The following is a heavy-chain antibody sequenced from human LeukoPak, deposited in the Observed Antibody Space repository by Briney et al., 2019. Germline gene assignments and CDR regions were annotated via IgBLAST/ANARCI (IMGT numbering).Heavy chain of an antibody. D-gene: IGHD3-22*01. CDR2: SDPNSGDT. Sequence: GASVKVSCKASGYTFTDYYMYWVRQAPGQGLEWMGWSDPNSGDTNYAQKFQGRVTMTRDTSISTAYMELSRLRSDDTAVYYCARSYHYYDSSGYSMGDTFEIWGQGTMVTVSS. CDR3: ARSYHYYDSSGYSMGDTFEI. CDR1: GYTFTDYY. V-gene: IGHV1-2*02. J-gene: IGHJ3*02.